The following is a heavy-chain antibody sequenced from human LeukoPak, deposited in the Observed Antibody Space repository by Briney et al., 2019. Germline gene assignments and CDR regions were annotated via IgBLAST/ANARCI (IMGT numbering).Heavy chain of an antibody. CDR1: GYTFTSYG. D-gene: IGHD4-11*01. CDR2: ISAYNGNT. J-gene: IGHJ6*03. V-gene: IGHV1-18*01. Sequence: EASVKVSCKASGYTFTSYGISWVRQAPGQGLEWMGWISAYNGNTNYAQKLQGRVTMTTDTSTSTAYMELRSLRSDDTAVYYCARGQLTTGPGYYYYMDVWGKGTTVTVSS. CDR3: ARGQLTTGPGYYYYMDV.